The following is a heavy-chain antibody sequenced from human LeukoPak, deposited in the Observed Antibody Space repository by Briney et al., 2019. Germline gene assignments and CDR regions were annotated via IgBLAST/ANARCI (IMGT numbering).Heavy chain of an antibody. CDR2: IYYSGST. J-gene: IGHJ4*02. CDR3: ARVPIFGVVPLFDY. V-gene: IGHV4-59*01. D-gene: IGHD3-3*01. Sequence: SETLSLTCTVSGGSISSYYWSWIRQPPGKGLEGIGYIYYSGSTNYNPSLKSRVTISVDTSENQFSLKLSSVTAADTAVYYCARVPIFGVVPLFDYWGQGTLVTVSS. CDR1: GGSISSYY.